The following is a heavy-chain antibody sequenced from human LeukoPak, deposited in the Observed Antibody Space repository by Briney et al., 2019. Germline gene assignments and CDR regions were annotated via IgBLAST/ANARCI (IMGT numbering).Heavy chain of an antibody. CDR3: ARATTVTFYFDY. CDR1: GYTFTGYY. J-gene: IGHJ4*02. CDR2: INPNSGGT. Sequence: ASVKVSCKASGYTFTGYYMHWVRQAPGQGLEWMGWINPNSGGTSYAQKFQGRVTMTRDTSISTAYMELSRLRSDDTAVYYCARATTVTFYFDYWGQGTLVTVSS. D-gene: IGHD4-17*01. V-gene: IGHV1-2*02.